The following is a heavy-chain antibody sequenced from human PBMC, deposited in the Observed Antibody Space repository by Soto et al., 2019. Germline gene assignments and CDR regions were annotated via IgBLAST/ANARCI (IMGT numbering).Heavy chain of an antibody. Sequence: SETLSLTCTVSGGSISSGGYYWSWIRQHPGKGLEWIGYIYYSGSTYYNPSLKSRVTISVDTSKNQFSLKLSSVTAADTAVYYCARGEQQLVYYYYYYGMDVWGQGTTVTVSS. CDR2: IYYSGST. CDR1: GGSISSGGYY. J-gene: IGHJ6*02. V-gene: IGHV4-31*03. D-gene: IGHD6-13*01. CDR3: ARGEQQLVYYYYYYGMDV.